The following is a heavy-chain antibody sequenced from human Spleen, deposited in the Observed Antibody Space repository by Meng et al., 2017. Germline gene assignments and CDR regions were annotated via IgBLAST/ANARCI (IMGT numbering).Heavy chain of an antibody. D-gene: IGHD1-1*01. Sequence: VQRVWSGGGLVQPGGSLRLSCAASGFTFSGCVMNWVRQAPGKGLEWVSAISGSGGSTYYADSVKGRFTISRDNYKNTLYLQMNSLRAEDTAVYYCAKDAKLEPFDYWGQGTLVTVSS. J-gene: IGHJ4*02. CDR2: ISGSGGST. V-gene: IGHV3-23*04. CDR1: GFTFSGCV. CDR3: AKDAKLEPFDY.